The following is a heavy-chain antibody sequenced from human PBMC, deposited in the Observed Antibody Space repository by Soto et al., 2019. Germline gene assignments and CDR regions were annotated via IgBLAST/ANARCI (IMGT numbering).Heavy chain of an antibody. D-gene: IGHD2-2*01. CDR1: GFTFSSYA. CDR2: ISSNGGST. Sequence: GGSLRLSCSASGFTFSSYAMHWVRQAPGKGLEYVSAISSNGGSTYYADSVKGRFTISRDNSKNTLYLQMSSLRAEDTAVYYCVKDRFYCSSTSCHSPSDVWGQGTTVTVSS. J-gene: IGHJ6*02. V-gene: IGHV3-64D*08. CDR3: VKDRFYCSSTSCHSPSDV.